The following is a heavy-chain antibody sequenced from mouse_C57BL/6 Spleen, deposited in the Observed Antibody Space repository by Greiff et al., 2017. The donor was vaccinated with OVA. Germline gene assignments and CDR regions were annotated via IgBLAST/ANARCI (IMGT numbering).Heavy chain of an antibody. D-gene: IGHD2-2*01. Sequence: VQLQQSGPELVKPGASVKIPCKASGYIFTDYNMDWVKQSHGKSLEWIGDINPNNGGTIYNQKFKGKATLTVDKSSSTAYMELRSLTSEDTAVYSGARYGYGASDPAWFAYWGQGALVTVSA. CDR3: ARYGYGASDPAWFAY. J-gene: IGHJ3*01. CDR2: INPNNGGT. CDR1: GYIFTDYN. V-gene: IGHV1-18*01.